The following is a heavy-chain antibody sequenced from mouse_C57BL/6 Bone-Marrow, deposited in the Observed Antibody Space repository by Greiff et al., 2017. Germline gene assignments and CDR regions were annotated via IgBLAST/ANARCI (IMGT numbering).Heavy chain of an antibody. J-gene: IGHJ4*01. CDR1: GYTFTSYW. V-gene: IGHV1-53*01. D-gene: IGHD2-4*01. CDR2: INPSNGGT. Sequence: VQLQQPGTELVKPGASVKLSCKASGYTFTSYWMHWVKQRPGQGLEWIGNINPSNGGTNYNEKFKSKATLTVDKSSSTAYMQLSSLTSEDSAVYYCASSPYDYDDAMDYWGQGTSVTVSS. CDR3: ASSPYDYDDAMDY.